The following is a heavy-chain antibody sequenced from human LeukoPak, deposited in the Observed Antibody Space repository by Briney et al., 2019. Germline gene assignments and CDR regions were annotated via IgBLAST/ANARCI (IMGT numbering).Heavy chain of an antibody. Sequence: SETLSLTCAVYGGSFSDNYWSWIRQPPGKGLEWIGEINHSGSTNYSPSLRSRVTISVDTSKNQFSLNLRSVTAADTAVYYCASPTTVTTSAYRAFDIWGQGTMDTVSA. CDR2: INHSGST. CDR3: ASPTTVTTSAYRAFDI. D-gene: IGHD4-17*01. CDR1: GGSFSDNY. J-gene: IGHJ3*02. V-gene: IGHV4-34*01.